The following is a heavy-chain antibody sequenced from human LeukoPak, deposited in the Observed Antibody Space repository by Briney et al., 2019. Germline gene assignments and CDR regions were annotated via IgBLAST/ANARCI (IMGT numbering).Heavy chain of an antibody. CDR2: ISGSGGST. J-gene: IGHJ4*02. V-gene: IGHV3-23*01. Sequence: QTGGSLRLSCAASGFTFSSYEMNWVRQAPGKGLEWVSAISGSGGSTYYADSVKGRFTISRDNSKNTLYLQMNSLRAEDTAVYYCAKEIGSYPANADFDYWGQGTLVTVSS. D-gene: IGHD1-26*01. CDR3: AKEIGSYPANADFDY. CDR1: GFTFSSYE.